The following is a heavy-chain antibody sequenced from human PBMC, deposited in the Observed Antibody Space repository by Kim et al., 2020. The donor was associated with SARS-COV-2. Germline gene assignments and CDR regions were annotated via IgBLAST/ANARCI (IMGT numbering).Heavy chain of an antibody. D-gene: IGHD5-18*01. Sequence: GGSLRLSCAASGFTFSSYAMHWVRQAPGKGLEWVAVISYDGSNKYYVDSVKGRFTISRDNSKNTLYLQMNSLRAEDTAVYYCARDQAAMVTWIYYYYYY. J-gene: IGHJ6*03. CDR2: ISYDGSNK. CDR1: GFTFSSYA. V-gene: IGHV3-30*04. CDR3: ARDQAAMVTWIYYYYYY.